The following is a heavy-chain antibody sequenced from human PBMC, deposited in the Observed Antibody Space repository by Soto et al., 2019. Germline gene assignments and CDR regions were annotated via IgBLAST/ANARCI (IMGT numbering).Heavy chain of an antibody. J-gene: IGHJ4*02. CDR1: GFTFSNYA. Sequence: EVQLLESGGGLIQPGWSLRLSCAASGFTFSNYAMTWVRQAPGKGLEWLSAISNGGDTYYADSVKGRWTVSRDNSKNMAYLQMDSLRADDTAVYYCARDWYEDYWGQGTLVTVSS. V-gene: IGHV3-23*01. CDR3: ARDWYEDY. D-gene: IGHD6-13*01. CDR2: ISNGGDT.